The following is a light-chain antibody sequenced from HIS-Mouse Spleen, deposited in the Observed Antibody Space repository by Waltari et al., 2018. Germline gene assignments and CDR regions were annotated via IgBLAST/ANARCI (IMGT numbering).Light chain of an antibody. CDR1: ALPKKY. CDR2: EDS. CDR3: YSTDSSGNHRV. Sequence: SYELTQPPSVSVSPGQTARITCSGDALPKKYAYWYQQKSGQAPGLVIYEDSKRPSGSHGRFSGSSSGTMATLTISGAQVEDEADYYCYSTDSSGNHRVFGGGTKLTVL. J-gene: IGLJ2*01. V-gene: IGLV3-10*01.